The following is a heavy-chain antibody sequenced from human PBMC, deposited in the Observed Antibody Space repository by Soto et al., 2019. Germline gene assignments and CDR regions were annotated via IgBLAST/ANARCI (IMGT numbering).Heavy chain of an antibody. J-gene: IGHJ6*02. V-gene: IGHV1-46*01. D-gene: IGHD2-2*02. CDR3: AREPGQSPENIVVVPAAIEGGYSYGMDV. Sequence: AASVKVSCKASGYTFTSYYMHWVRQAPGQGLEWMGIINPSGGSTSYAQKFQGRVTMTRDTSTSTVYMELSSLRSEDTAVYYCAREPGQSPENIVVVPAAIEGGYSYGMDVWGQGTTVTVSS. CDR2: INPSGGST. CDR1: GYTFTSYY.